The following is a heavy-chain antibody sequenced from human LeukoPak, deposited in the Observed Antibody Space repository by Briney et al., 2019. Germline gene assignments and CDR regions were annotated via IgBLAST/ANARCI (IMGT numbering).Heavy chain of an antibody. CDR1: GGSISSGNYY. J-gene: IGHJ3*02. CDR3: ARFTGYCSGTSCYPNAFDI. V-gene: IGHV4-61*02. D-gene: IGHD2-2*01. Sequence: SETLSLTCTVSGGSISSGNYYWSWIRQPAGQGLEYIGRMYTSGSTNYNPSLKSRVTISVDTSKNQFSLKLSSVTAADTAVFYCARFTGYCSGTSCYPNAFDIWGQGTMVTVSS. CDR2: MYTSGST.